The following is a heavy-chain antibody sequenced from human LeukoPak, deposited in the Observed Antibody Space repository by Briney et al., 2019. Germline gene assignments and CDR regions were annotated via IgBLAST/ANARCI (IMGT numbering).Heavy chain of an antibody. CDR3: ARDWGSKYYDDSSGHSLDY. CDR1: GYTFTGSY. V-gene: IGHV1-2*02. Sequence: ASVKVSCKASGYTFTGSYMHWVRQAPGQGHEWMGWINPNSGGTNYAQKFQGRVTMTRDTSISTAYMELSRLRSDDTAVYYCARDWGSKYYDDSSGHSLDYWGQGTLVTVSS. J-gene: IGHJ4*02. D-gene: IGHD3-22*01. CDR2: INPNSGGT.